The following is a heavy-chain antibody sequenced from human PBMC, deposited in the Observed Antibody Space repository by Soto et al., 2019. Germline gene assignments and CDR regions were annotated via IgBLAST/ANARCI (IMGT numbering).Heavy chain of an antibody. Sequence: NPSETLSLTCTVSGGSLSSNFYYWAWIRQPTGKGLEWIGSISYRGNTYYSPSLRSRFTMSVDTSNTQFSLNLSAVTGADSPVSYCAPHARDSTGWSQTCDVGGKGSPVTVSS. J-gene: IGHJ6*04. CDR3: APHARDSTGWSQTCDV. V-gene: IGHV4-39*01. D-gene: IGHD6-19*01. CDR1: GGSLSSNFYY. CDR2: ISYRGNT.